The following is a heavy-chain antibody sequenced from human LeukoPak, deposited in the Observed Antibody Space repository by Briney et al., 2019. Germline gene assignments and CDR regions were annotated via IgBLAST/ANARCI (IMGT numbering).Heavy chain of an antibody. CDR1: GLSVSSNY. Sequence: PGGSLRLSCAASGLSVSSNYMSWVRQAPGKGLEWVSVLDSDGTTYYADSVKGRFTISRDNSKNTLYLQMNSLRAEDTAVYYCVRGMGVSMLYYFDYWGQGTLVTVSS. D-gene: IGHD3-10*01. V-gene: IGHV3-66*02. J-gene: IGHJ4*02. CDR3: VRGMGVSMLYYFDY. CDR2: LDSDGTT.